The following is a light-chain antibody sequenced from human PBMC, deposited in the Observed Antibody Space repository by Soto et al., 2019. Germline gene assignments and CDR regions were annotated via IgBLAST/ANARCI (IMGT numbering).Light chain of an antibody. J-gene: IGLJ1*01. V-gene: IGLV2-11*01. CDR1: SSDVGGYNY. Sequence: QSALTQPRSVSGSPGQSVTISCTGTSSDVGGYNYVSWYQQHPGKAPKLMIYDVNKRPSGVPDRFSGSKSGNTASLTISGLQADDEADYYCCSYAGSYIFYVFXTGTKVTVL. CDR3: CSYAGSYIFYV. CDR2: DVN.